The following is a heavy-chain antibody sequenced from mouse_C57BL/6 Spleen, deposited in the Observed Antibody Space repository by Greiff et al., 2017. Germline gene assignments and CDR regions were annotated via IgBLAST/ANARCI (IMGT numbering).Heavy chain of an antibody. D-gene: IGHD2-3*01. CDR2: IYPGSGST. V-gene: IGHV1-55*01. CDR1: GYTFTSYW. Sequence: QVQLKESGAELVKPGASVKMSCKASGYTFTSYWITWVKQRPGQGLEWIGDIYPGSGSTNYNEKFKSKATLTVDTSSSTAYMQLSSLTSEDSAVYYCATFYDGYYYAMDYWGQGTSVTVSS. J-gene: IGHJ4*01. CDR3: ATFYDGYYYAMDY.